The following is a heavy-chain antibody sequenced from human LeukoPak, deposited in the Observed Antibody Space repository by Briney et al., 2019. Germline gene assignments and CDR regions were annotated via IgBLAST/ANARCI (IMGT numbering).Heavy chain of an antibody. CDR1: GFTFSSYA. CDR3: ANRDYVWGSYRLP. D-gene: IGHD3-16*02. CDR2: ISGSGGST. Sequence: GGSLRLSCAASGFTFSSYAMSWVRQAPGKGLEWVSAISGSGGSTYYADSVRGRFTISRDNSKNTLYLQMNSLRAEDTAVYYCANRDYVWGSYRLPWGQGTLVTVSS. J-gene: IGHJ4*02. V-gene: IGHV3-23*01.